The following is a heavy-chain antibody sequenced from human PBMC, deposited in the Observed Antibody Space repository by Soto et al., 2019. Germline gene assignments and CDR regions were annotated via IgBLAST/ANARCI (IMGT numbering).Heavy chain of an antibody. V-gene: IGHV3-48*02. CDR2: ISSSSSTI. J-gene: IGHJ4*02. D-gene: IGHD3-22*01. CDR3: ARDDYYDTSGYLALFDY. CDR1: GFTFSSYS. Sequence: EVQLVESGGGLVQPGGSLRLSCAASGFTFSSYSMNWVRQAPGKGLEWVSYISSSSSTIYYADSVKGRFTISRDNAKNSLYLQMNSLSDEDTAVYYCARDDYYDTSGYLALFDYWGQGTLVTVSS.